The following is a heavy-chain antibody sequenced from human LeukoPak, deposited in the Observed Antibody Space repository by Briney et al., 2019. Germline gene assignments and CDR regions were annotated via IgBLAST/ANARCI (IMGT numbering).Heavy chain of an antibody. D-gene: IGHD3-10*01. CDR3: ARWGIGDLRNTFDM. J-gene: IGHJ3*02. CDR1: GYTFTGYY. Sequence: GASVKVSCKASGYTFTGYYMYWVRQAPGQGLEWMGWTNPNSGGTNYAQKFQGRVTMTRDTSISTAYMELSRLRSDDTAVYYCARWGIGDLRNTFDMWGHGTMVTVSS. CDR2: TNPNSGGT. V-gene: IGHV1-2*02.